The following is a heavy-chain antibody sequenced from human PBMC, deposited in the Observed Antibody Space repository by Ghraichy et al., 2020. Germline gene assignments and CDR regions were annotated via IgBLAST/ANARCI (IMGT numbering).Heavy chain of an antibody. CDR3: ARAPYDDDGFYDDGFDI. V-gene: IGHV4-30-2*01. CDR1: NGSINSGSLS. J-gene: IGHJ3*02. Sequence: SETLSLTCAVSNGSINSGSLSWSWIRQPPGKGLEWIGYIYHSGTTYYNPSLKSRVTVSLDDSKNQFSLRLNSVTAADTAVYYCARAPYDDDGFYDDGFDIWGQGTMFTVSS. CDR2: IYHSGTT. D-gene: IGHD3-22*01.